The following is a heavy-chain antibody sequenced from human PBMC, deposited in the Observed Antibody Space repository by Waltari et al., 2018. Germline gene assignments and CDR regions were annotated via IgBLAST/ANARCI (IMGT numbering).Heavy chain of an antibody. J-gene: IGHJ4*02. Sequence: EVQLLESGGGLVQPGGSLRLSCTASGFTFSSYAMSWVRQAPGKGLEWVSAISGSGGSTYYADSVKGRFTISRDNSKNTLYLQMNSLRAEDTAVYYCAKGVYYDSSGYSLWGQGTLVTVSS. V-gene: IGHV3-23*01. CDR1: GFTFSSYA. CDR2: ISGSGGST. D-gene: IGHD3-22*01. CDR3: AKGVYYDSSGYSL.